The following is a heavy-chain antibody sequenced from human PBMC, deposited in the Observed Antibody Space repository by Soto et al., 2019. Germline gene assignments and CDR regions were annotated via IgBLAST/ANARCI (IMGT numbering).Heavy chain of an antibody. Sequence: GGSLRLSCAASGFTFSSYSMNWVRQAPGKGLEWVSSISSSSSYIYYADSVKGRFTISRDNAKNSLYLQMNSLRAEDTAVYYCARDRYSYGYGSDRYFDLWGRGTLVTVSS. CDR2: ISSSSSYI. CDR1: GFTFSSYS. J-gene: IGHJ2*01. D-gene: IGHD5-18*01. V-gene: IGHV3-21*01. CDR3: ARDRYSYGYGSDRYFDL.